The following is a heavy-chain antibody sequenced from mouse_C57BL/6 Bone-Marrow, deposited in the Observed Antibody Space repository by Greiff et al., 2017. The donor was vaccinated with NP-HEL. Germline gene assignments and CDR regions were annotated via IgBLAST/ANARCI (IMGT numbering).Heavy chain of an antibody. CDR2: IYPGDGDT. CDR3: AIYYDYGGDY. Sequence: QVQLQQSGPELVKPGASVKISCKASGYAFSSSWMNWVKQRPGKGLEWIGRIYPGDGDTNYNGKFKGKATLTADKSSSTAYMQLSSLTSEDSAVYFCAIYYDYGGDYWGQGTSVTVSS. J-gene: IGHJ4*01. V-gene: IGHV1-82*01. CDR1: GYAFSSSW. D-gene: IGHD2-4*01.